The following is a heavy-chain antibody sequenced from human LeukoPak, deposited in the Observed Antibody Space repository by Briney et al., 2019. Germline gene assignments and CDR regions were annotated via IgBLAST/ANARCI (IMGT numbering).Heavy chain of an antibody. CDR2: ISPGGGTT. Sequence: PGGSLRLSCAVSGFAFGSEAMSWVRQSPARGLEWVASISPGGGTTYYADYVKGRFTISRDNAKNSLYLQMDSLRVEDTAVYYCARDLLTGQPPPYYLDYWGQGTLVTVSS. V-gene: IGHV3-23*01. CDR1: GFAFGSEA. D-gene: IGHD2-8*02. CDR3: ARDLLTGQPPPYYLDY. J-gene: IGHJ4*02.